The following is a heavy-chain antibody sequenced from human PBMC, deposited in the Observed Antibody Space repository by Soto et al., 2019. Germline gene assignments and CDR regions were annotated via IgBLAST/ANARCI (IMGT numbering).Heavy chain of an antibody. Sequence: GGSLRLSCAASGFTFSSYAMSWVRQAPGKGLEWVSAISGSGGSTYYADSVKGRFTISRDNSKNTLYLQMNSLRAEDTAVYYCAKDFRYDFWSGQGAPYGMDVWGQGTTVTVSS. CDR3: AKDFRYDFWSGQGAPYGMDV. D-gene: IGHD3-3*01. CDR2: ISGSGGST. J-gene: IGHJ6*02. CDR1: GFTFSSYA. V-gene: IGHV3-23*01.